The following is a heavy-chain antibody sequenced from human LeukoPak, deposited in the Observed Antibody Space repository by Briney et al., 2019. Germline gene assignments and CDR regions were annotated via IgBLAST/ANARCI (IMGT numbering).Heavy chain of an antibody. Sequence: GGSLRLSCAASGFTFSSYGMHWVRQAPGKGLEWVAFIRYDGTYKYYTDSVKGRFTISRDNSKNTLSLQMNSLRDEDTAVYYCAKDPGYSGSGSYYQDYWGQGTLVTVSS. D-gene: IGHD3-10*01. CDR3: AKDPGYSGSGSYYQDY. V-gene: IGHV3-30*02. CDR2: IRYDGTYK. J-gene: IGHJ4*02. CDR1: GFTFSSYG.